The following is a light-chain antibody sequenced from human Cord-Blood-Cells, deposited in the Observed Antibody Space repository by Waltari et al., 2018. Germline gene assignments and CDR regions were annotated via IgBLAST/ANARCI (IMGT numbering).Light chain of an antibody. Sequence: QSALTQPPSASGSAGQSVTISCTGTSSDVGGYNYVAWYQQHPGNAPNLMIYEVSKRPLGVPVRFSGSKAGNTASLSVSGLQAEDEADYYCSSYEGSNNWVFGGGTKLTVL. CDR1: SSDVGGYNY. J-gene: IGLJ3*02. CDR3: SSYEGSNNWV. CDR2: EVS. V-gene: IGLV2-8*01.